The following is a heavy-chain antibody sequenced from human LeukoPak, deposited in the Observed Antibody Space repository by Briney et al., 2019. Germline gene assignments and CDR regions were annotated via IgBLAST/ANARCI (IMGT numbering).Heavy chain of an antibody. V-gene: IGHV1-2*02. CDR3: ARAYYDSSGDDAFDI. CDR2: INPNSGGT. CDR1: GYTFTGYY. D-gene: IGHD3-22*01. J-gene: IGHJ3*02. Sequence: ASVKVSCKASGYTFTGYYMHWVRQAPGQGPEWMGWINPNSGGTNYAQKFQGRVTMTRDTSISTAYMELSRLRSDDTAVYYCARAYYDSSGDDAFDIWGQGTMVTVSS.